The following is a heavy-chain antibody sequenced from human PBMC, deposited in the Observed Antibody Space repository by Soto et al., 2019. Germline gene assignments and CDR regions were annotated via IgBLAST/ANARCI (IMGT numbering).Heavy chain of an antibody. D-gene: IGHD6-13*01. CDR3: ARMSATGTRWFDP. CDR2: ISYRGIT. Sequence: QVQLQESGPGLVKPSQTLSLTCTVSGGSFSSGAYHWSWVRQHPGHGLEWIASISYRGITYSNPSLKSRLSMSVDTSKNQFSMTLTSVTAADTAVYHCARMSATGTRWFDPWXQGTLVTVSS. V-gene: IGHV4-31*03. CDR1: GGSFSSGAYH. J-gene: IGHJ5*02.